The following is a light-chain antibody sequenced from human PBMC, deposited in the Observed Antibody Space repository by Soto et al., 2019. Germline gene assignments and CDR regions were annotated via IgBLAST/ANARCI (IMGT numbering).Light chain of an antibody. V-gene: IGKV3-15*01. J-gene: IGKJ1*01. CDR1: HSFSTN. Sequence: EIVMTQSPATLSVSPCEIATLSCSSSHSFSTNVAWYQQKPCQAPRLLIYGASIRATTTPAKFSGSGSGTEFTLTISSLQSEDFAVYYCQHYNKWPPWTFGQGTKVDIK. CDR2: GAS. CDR3: QHYNKWPPWT.